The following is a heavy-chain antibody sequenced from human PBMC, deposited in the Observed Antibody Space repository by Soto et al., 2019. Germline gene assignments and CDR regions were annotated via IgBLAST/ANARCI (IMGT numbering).Heavy chain of an antibody. CDR3: ATVKHDAVASLFSYYFDS. CDR2: ISASGYTA. V-gene: IGHV3-48*04. D-gene: IGHD5-12*01. Sequence: GGSLRLSCEGPGISFALDIMSRVRQAPGKGLEWVAYISASGYTANNSDSVTGRLTFSRDDARNSLLLHMSRLRAEDPAVFHGATVKHDAVASLFSYYFDSCGHGTLVTDSS. CDR1: GISFALDI. J-gene: IGHJ4*01.